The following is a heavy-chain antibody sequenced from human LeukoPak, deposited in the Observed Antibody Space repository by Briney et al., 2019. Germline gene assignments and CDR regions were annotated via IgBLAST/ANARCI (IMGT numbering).Heavy chain of an antibody. CDR1: GYTFTDYY. CDR2: ISPNSGGS. D-gene: IGHD5-18*01. V-gene: IGHV1-2*02. J-gene: IGHJ4*02. Sequence: ASVQVSCKASGYTFTDYYIHWVRQAPGQGLEWMGWISPNSGGSHYAQKFQGRVTMSRDTSINTAYMEVSRLGSDDAAVYFCARDSSRGYTYAFDYGGQGTLVSVSS. CDR3: ARDSSRGYTYAFDY.